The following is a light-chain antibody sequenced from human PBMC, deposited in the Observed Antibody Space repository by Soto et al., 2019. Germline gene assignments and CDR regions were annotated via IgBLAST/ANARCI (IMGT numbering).Light chain of an antibody. J-gene: IGKJ1*01. V-gene: IGKV1-5*01. Sequence: DIHMTHSPSTLSASVFYRVTITFLASQSIDNWLAWYQQKPGKAPKLLIYDASRLESGVPSRFSGSGSGTDFTLTITGLQPDDFATYYCQQFDTFFWTFGPGTKVDIK. CDR3: QQFDTFFWT. CDR2: DAS. CDR1: QSIDNW.